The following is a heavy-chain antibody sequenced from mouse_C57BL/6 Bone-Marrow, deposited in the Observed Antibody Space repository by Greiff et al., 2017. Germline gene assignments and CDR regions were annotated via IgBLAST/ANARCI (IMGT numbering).Heavy chain of an antibody. J-gene: IGHJ3*01. V-gene: IGHV1-15*01. CDR3: TREGNGRSWAY. CDR1: GYTFTDYE. D-gene: IGHD1-1*01. Sequence: VKLMESGAELVRPGASVTLSCKASGYTFTDYEMHWVKQTPVHGLEWIGAIDPETGGTAYNQKFKGKAILTADKSSSTAYMELRSLTSEDSAVYYCTREGNGRSWAYWGQGTLVTVSA. CDR2: IDPETGGT.